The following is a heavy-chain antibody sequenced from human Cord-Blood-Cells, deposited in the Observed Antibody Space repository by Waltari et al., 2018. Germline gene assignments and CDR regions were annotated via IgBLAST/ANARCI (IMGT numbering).Heavy chain of an antibody. Sequence: EVQLVESGGGLVQPGGPLRLSCAASGFTFSSYAMSWVRQAPGYGLEWVSAISGSGGSTYYADSGKGRFTISRDNSKNTLYLQMNSLRAEDTAVYYCAKEAGYDFWSGYSPDAFDIWGQGTMVTVSS. J-gene: IGHJ3*02. CDR1: GFTFSSYA. V-gene: IGHV3-23*04. CDR2: ISGSGGST. D-gene: IGHD3-3*01. CDR3: AKEAGYDFWSGYSPDAFDI.